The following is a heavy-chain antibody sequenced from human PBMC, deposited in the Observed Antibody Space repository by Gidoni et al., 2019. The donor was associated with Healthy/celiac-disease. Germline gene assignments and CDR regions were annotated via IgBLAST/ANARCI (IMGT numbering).Heavy chain of an antibody. CDR3: ARWGDCSSTSCYNGVRGFDY. V-gene: IGHV4-59*01. CDR2: IYYSGST. CDR1: GGSIRSYY. J-gene: IGHJ4*02. Sequence: QVQLQESGPGLVKPSETLSLTCTVSGGSIRSYYWSWIRQPPGKGLEWIGYIYYSGSTNYNPSLKSRVTISVDTSKNQFSLKLSSVTAADTAVYYCARWGDCSSTSCYNGVRGFDYWGQGTLVTVSS. D-gene: IGHD2-2*02.